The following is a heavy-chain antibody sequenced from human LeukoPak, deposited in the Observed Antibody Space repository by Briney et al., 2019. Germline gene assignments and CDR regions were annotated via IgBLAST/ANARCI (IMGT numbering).Heavy chain of an antibody. Sequence: SETLSLTCTVSGGSIRSYYWSWVRQPAGKGLEWVGRIYTSGSTSYNPSFKSRVIMSVDTSKNQFSLKLSSVTAADTAVYYCAREPGFDSSGYLNWFDPWGQGTLVTVSS. CDR2: IYTSGST. CDR3: AREPGFDSSGYLNWFDP. V-gene: IGHV4-4*07. CDR1: GGSIRSYY. D-gene: IGHD3-22*01. J-gene: IGHJ5*02.